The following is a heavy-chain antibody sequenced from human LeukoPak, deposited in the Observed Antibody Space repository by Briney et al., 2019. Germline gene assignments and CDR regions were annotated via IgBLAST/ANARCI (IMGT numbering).Heavy chain of an antibody. V-gene: IGHV4-4*07. D-gene: IGHD5-12*01. J-gene: IGHJ5*02. CDR1: GGSISNYY. CDR2: IYSSGTT. Sequence: SETLSLTCTVSGGSISNYYWSWIRQPAGKGLEWIGRIYSSGTTIYNPSLKSRVTMSVDTSKNQFSLQLSSVTAADTAVYFCASGSSGYDPWGQGTLVTVSS. CDR3: ASGSSGYDP.